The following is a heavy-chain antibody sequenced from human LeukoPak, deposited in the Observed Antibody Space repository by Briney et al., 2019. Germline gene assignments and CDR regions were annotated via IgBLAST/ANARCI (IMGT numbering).Heavy chain of an antibody. D-gene: IGHD3-9*01. CDR2: INHSGST. J-gene: IGHJ4*02. V-gene: IGHV4-34*01. CDR1: GGSFSGYY. CDR3: ARGILSDILTGYCLGYDY. Sequence: SETLSLTCAVYGGSFSGYYWSWIRQPPGKGLEWIGEINHSGSTNYNPSLKSRVTISEDTSKNQFSLKLSSVTAADTAVYYCARGILSDILTGYCLGYDYWGQGTLVTVSS.